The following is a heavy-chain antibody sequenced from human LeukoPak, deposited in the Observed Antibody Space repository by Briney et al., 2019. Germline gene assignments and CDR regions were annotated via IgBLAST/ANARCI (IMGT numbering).Heavy chain of an antibody. Sequence: SETLSLTCAVYGGSFSGYYWSWIRQPPGKGLECIGEINHSGSTNYNPSLKSRVTISVDTSKNQFSLKLSSVTAADTAVYYCARYGRTMIVVARRGWFDPWGQGTLVTVSS. V-gene: IGHV4-34*01. CDR2: INHSGST. J-gene: IGHJ5*02. CDR1: GGSFSGYY. D-gene: IGHD3-22*01. CDR3: ARYGRTMIVVARRGWFDP.